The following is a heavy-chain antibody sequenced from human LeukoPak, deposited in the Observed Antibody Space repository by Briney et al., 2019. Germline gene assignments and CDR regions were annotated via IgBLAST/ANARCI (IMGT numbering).Heavy chain of an antibody. Sequence: SETLSLTCTVSGGSISSYYWSWLRQPPGKGLEGIGYIYYSGSTYYNPSLTCPLTISVDTSKNQFSLKLSSVTAADTAVYYCARVRIRYYDSSGYYFGFDYWGQGTLVTVSS. D-gene: IGHD3-22*01. CDR3: ARVRIRYYDSSGYYFGFDY. V-gene: IGHV4-59*06. CDR1: GGSISSYY. J-gene: IGHJ4*02. CDR2: IYYSGST.